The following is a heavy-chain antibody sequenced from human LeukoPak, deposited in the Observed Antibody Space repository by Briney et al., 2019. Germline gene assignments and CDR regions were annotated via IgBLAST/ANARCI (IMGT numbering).Heavy chain of an antibody. D-gene: IGHD5-24*01. CDR2: IYYSGST. V-gene: IGHV4-59*01. CDR3: ARRRWLQFDYGFDI. J-gene: IGHJ3*02. Sequence: SETLSLTCTVSGGSISGYYWSWLRQPPGKGLEWIGYIYYSGSTNYNPSLKSRVTISVDTSKNQFSLKLSSVTAADTAVYYSARRRWLQFDYGFDIWGQGTMVTVSS. CDR1: GGSISGYY.